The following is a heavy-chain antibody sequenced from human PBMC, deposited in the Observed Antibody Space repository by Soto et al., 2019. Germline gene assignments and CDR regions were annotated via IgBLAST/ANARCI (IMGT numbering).Heavy chain of an antibody. CDR1: GDTFTSYA. J-gene: IGHJ1*01. Sequence: ASAKVSCKASGDTFTSYAMHWVRQAPGQRLEWMGWINAGNGNTKYSQKFQGRVTISRDNAKNSLYLQMNSLRAEDTAVYYCARLGWSSGWYQLEYFQNWGQGTLVTVSS. CDR3: ARLGWSSGWYQLEYFQN. V-gene: IGHV1-3*01. D-gene: IGHD6-19*01. CDR2: INAGNGNT.